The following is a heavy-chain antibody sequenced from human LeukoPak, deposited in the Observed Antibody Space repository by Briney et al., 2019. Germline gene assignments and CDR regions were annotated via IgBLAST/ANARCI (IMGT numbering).Heavy chain of an antibody. V-gene: IGHV3-21*01. CDR1: GFTFSSYS. J-gene: IGHJ4*02. CDR2: ISSSSSYI. CDR3: ASVPEGDGYDN. Sequence: GGSLRLSCAASGFTFSSYSMNWVRQAPGKGLEWVSSISSSSSYIYYADSVKGRFTISRDNAKNSLYLQMNSLRAEGTAVYYCASVPEGDGYDNWGQGTLVTVSS. D-gene: IGHD5-24*01.